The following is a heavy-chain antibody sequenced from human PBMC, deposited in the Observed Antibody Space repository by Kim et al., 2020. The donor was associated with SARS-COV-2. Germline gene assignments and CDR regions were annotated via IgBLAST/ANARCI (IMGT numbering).Heavy chain of an antibody. CDR2: VYHSGT. D-gene: IGHD1-26*01. CDR3: ARAMSRGVFKW. V-gene: IGHV4-34*01. J-gene: IGHJ4*02. CDR1: DGSFTGYY. Sequence: SETLSLTCDVSDGSFTGYYWTWIRQPPGRGLEWIGEVYHSGTEYNPALKSRLTLSIDTSKSHFSLNLTSVTAADTAIYYCARAMSRGVFKWWGQGTLVTVSS.